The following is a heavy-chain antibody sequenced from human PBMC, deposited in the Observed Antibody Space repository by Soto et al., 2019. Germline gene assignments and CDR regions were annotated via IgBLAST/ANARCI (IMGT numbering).Heavy chain of an antibody. CDR3: ARWGGGIDY. CDR2: MYYSGSG. V-gene: IGHV4-59*01. Sequence: QVQLQESGPGLVKPSETLSLICTVSGGSISNYYWSWIRQPPGKGLEWIGYMYYSGSGDYNPSLKSRVTLSVDKSKNQFSLTLSSVTAADTAVYYCARWGGGIDYWGQGTLVTVSS. CDR1: GGSISNYY. J-gene: IGHJ4*02. D-gene: IGHD3-10*01.